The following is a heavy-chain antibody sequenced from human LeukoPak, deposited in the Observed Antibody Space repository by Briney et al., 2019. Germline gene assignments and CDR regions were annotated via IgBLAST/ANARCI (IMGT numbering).Heavy chain of an antibody. CDR2: IYYSGST. CDR3: ARVAAAAGNPIDY. CDR1: GGSISSYY. Sequence: SETLSLTCTVSGGSISSYYWSWIRQPPGKGLEWIGYIYYSGSTNYNPSLKSRVTISVDTSKNQFSLKLSSVTAADTAVYYCARVAAAAGNPIDYWGQGTLVTVSS. V-gene: IGHV4-59*01. D-gene: IGHD6-13*01. J-gene: IGHJ4*02.